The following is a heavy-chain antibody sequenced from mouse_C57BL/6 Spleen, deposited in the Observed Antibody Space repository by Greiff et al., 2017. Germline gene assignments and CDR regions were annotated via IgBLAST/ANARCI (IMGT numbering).Heavy chain of an antibody. Sequence: EVKLQESGGDLVKPGGSLKLSCAASGFTFSSYGMSWVRQTPDKRLEWVATISSGGSYTYYPDSVKGRFTISRDNAKNTLYLQMSSLKSEDTAMYYCARTTVEDYAMDYWGQGTSVTVSS. D-gene: IGHD1-1*01. V-gene: IGHV5-6*01. CDR2: ISSGGSYT. J-gene: IGHJ4*01. CDR3: ARTTVEDYAMDY. CDR1: GFTFSSYG.